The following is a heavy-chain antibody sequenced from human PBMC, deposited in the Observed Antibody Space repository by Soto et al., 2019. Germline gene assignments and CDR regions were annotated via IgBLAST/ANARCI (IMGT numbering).Heavy chain of an antibody. CDR3: AHYSSGRAFDI. J-gene: IGHJ3*02. CDR2: IMPGSSHI. Sequence: GGSLRLSCAASGFTFSIYSMNWVRQAPGKGLEWVSYIMPGSSHILYADSVKGRFTISRDNAKNSLYLQMNSLRAEDTAVYYCAHYSSGRAFDIWGQGTMVTVSS. CDR1: GFTFSIYS. D-gene: IGHD6-19*01. V-gene: IGHV3-48*01.